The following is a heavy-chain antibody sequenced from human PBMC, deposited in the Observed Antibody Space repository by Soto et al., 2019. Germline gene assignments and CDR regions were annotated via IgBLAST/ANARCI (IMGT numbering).Heavy chain of an antibody. J-gene: IGHJ4*02. V-gene: IGHV3-7*01. Sequence: GGSLRLSCAASGFIFSSYWMSWVRQAPGKGLGWVATINQDGSEKYYVDSVKGRFIISRDNAANSLYLRVTSLRAEDTTIYYCARDGVGASFYLDTWGQGTLVTVSS. CDR2: INQDGSEK. CDR1: GFIFSSYW. D-gene: IGHD5-12*01. CDR3: ARDGVGASFYLDT.